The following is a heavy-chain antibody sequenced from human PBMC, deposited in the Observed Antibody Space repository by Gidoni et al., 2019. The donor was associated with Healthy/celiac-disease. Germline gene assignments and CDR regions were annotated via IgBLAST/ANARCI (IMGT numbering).Heavy chain of an antibody. D-gene: IGHD3-3*01. V-gene: IGHV4-61*01. CDR2: IYYSGCT. CDR1: GGSVSSGSYY. CDR3: ASYDFWSGVFDY. J-gene: IGHJ4*02. Sequence: QVQLQESGPGLVKPSETLSLTCTVSGGSVSSGSYYWSWIRQPPRKGLEWIGYIYYSGCTNYNPSLKSRVTISVDTSKNQFSLKLSSVTAADTAVYYCASYDFWSGVFDYWGQGTLVTVSS.